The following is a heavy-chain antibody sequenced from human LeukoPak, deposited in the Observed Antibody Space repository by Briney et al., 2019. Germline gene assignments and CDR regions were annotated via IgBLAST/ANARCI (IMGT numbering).Heavy chain of an antibody. CDR1: GFIFSDYY. J-gene: IGHJ4*02. CDR3: ARADYYDSSGYRYYFDY. V-gene: IGHV3-11*05. CDR2: ISSSSSYT. D-gene: IGHD3-22*01. Sequence: GGSLRLSCAASGFIFSDYYMSWIRQAPGKGLEWVSYISSSSSYTNYADSVKGRFTISRDNAKNSLYLQVNSLRAEDTAVYYCARADYYDSSGYRYYFDYWGQGTLVTVSS.